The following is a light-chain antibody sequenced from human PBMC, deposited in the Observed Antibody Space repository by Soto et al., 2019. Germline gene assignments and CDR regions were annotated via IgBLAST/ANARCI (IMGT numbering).Light chain of an antibody. V-gene: IGKV1-5*01. Sequence: DIQMTQSPSTLSASVGDRDTITCRASQSISSWLAWYQQKPGKAPKLLIYDASSLESGVPSRFSGSGSGTEFTLTISSLQPEDFAIYYCQQYNRYLTFGQGTKVDIK. J-gene: IGKJ1*01. CDR3: QQYNRYLT. CDR1: QSISSW. CDR2: DAS.